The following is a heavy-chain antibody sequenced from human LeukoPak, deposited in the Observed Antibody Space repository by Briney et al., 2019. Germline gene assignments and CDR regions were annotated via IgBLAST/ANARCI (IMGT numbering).Heavy chain of an antibody. D-gene: IGHD6-13*01. CDR1: GGSISSSSYY. V-gene: IGHV4-39*07. Sequence: SETLSLTCTVSGGSISSSSYYWGWIRQPPGKGLEWIGSIYHSGSTYYNPSLKSRVTISVDTSKNQFSLKLSSVTAADTAVYYCARDRGLAATGAWGQGTLVTVSS. CDR2: IYHSGST. J-gene: IGHJ4*02. CDR3: ARDRGLAATGA.